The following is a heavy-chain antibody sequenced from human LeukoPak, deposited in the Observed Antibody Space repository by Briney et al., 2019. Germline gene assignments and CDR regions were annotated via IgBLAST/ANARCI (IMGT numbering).Heavy chain of an antibody. CDR3: PRSIFVGAINTFYWDY. CDR2: IHCSGCT. V-gene: IGHV4-59*08. CDR1: GSPISSLY. Sequence: PSETLSPPCTVPGSPISSLYWSWIRQPPGKGLEWFGCIHCSGCTNYHPSLKIRRTISLDTSKHQFSLRLHSVTAADQAVYYCPRSIFVGAINTFYWDYLGQGTLVTVSS. D-gene: IGHD5-12*01. J-gene: IGHJ4*02.